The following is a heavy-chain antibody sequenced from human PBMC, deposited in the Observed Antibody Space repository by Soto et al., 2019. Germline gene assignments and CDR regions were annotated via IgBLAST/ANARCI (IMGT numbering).Heavy chain of an antibody. D-gene: IGHD3-3*01. V-gene: IGHV4-31*03. CDR2: IYYSGST. J-gene: IGHJ2*01. Sequence: SETLSLTCTVSGGSISSGGYYWSWIRQHPGKGLEWIGYIYYSGSTYYNPSLKSRVTISVDTSKNQFSLKLSSVTAADTAVYYCARRDNFWSGYQYWYFDLWGRGTLVTVSS. CDR1: GGSISSGGYY. CDR3: ARRDNFWSGYQYWYFDL.